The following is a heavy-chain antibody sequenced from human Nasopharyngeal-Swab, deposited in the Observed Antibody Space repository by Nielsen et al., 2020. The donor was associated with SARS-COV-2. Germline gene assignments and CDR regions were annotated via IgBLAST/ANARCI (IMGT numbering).Heavy chain of an antibody. CDR2: MRTSGGST. D-gene: IGHD5-12*01. CDR1: GFTFSNYN. J-gene: IGHJ4*02. Sequence: GGSLRLSFAASGFTFSNYNMNWVRQAPGKGLEWVACMRTSGGSTYYAASVKGRFTISRDNAENSLYLQMNRLRVEDTAVYFCARDRQLLAYDLDFWGQGTLVTVSS. CDR3: ARDRQLLAYDLDF. V-gene: IGHV3-48*01.